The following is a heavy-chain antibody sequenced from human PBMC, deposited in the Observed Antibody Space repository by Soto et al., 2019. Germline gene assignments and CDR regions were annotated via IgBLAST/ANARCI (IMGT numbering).Heavy chain of an antibody. CDR2: IFPGDSDT. CDR1: GYSCTSYG. V-gene: IGHV5-51*01. Sequence: PGESLKISCEGSGYSCTSYGSGWVRQMPGKGLEWMGIIFPGDSDTRYSPSFQGQVTISADKSISTAYLQWSSLKASDTAMYYCARSDSFGSIDFDYWGQGILVTVSS. J-gene: IGHJ4*02. D-gene: IGHD5-18*01. CDR3: ARSDSFGSIDFDY.